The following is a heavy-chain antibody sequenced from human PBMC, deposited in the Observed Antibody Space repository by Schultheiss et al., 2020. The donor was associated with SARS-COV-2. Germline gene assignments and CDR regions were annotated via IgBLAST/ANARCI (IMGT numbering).Heavy chain of an antibody. V-gene: IGHV4-34*01. CDR3: ARDAHYGMDV. CDR2: INHSGST. Sequence: SETLSLTCAVYGGSFSGYYWSWIHQPPGKGLEWIGEINHSGSTNYNPSLKSRVTISVDTSKNQFSLKLSSVTAADTAVYYCARDAHYGMDVWGQGTTVTVSS. CDR1: GGSFSGYY. J-gene: IGHJ6*02.